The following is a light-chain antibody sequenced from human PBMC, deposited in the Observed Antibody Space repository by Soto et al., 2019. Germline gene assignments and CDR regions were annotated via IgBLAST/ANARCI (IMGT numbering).Light chain of an antibody. V-gene: IGLV2-23*01. CDR2: EGS. CDR3: CSYASNSHVI. J-gene: IGLJ2*01. Sequence: QSALTQPASVSGSPGQSITISCTGSSSDVGSYNFVSWYQQHSGKAPKLMIYEGSKRPSGIPDRFSGSKSGNTASLTIPGLQAEDEADYYCCSYASNSHVIFGGGTKLTVL. CDR1: SSDVGSYNF.